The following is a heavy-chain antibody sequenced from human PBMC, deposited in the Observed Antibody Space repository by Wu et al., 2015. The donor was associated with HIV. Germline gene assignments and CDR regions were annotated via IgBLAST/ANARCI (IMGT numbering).Heavy chain of an antibody. CDR3: ARGRWTGYSSTSMYNWFDP. Sequence: QVQLVQSGAEVKKPGASVKVSCKASGYTFTTYYVHWVRQAPGQGLEWMAMINPNDGSTSYAQNFQGRVTVTGDASTNTVYMELSSVRSEDTAKYYCARGRWTGYSSTSMYNWFDPWGQGTQVTVSS. D-gene: IGHD6-13*01. V-gene: IGHV1-46*01. CDR1: GYTFTTYY. CDR2: INPNDGST. J-gene: IGHJ5*02.